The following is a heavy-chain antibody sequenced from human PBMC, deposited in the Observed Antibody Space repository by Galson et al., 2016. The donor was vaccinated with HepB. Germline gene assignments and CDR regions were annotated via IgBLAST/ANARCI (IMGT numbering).Heavy chain of an antibody. J-gene: IGHJ6*02. D-gene: IGHD2-15*01. CDR1: GFSFSDYA. V-gene: IGHV3-23*01. CDR2: IAGGSGSP. Sequence: SLRLSCAVSGFSFSDYAMSWVRQAPGKGLEWVSTIAGGSGSPNYADSVKGRFTISRDSSKNTLYLQMNSLTAEDTAVYYCARFGGSLGMDVWGQGTTVTVSS. CDR3: ARFGGSLGMDV.